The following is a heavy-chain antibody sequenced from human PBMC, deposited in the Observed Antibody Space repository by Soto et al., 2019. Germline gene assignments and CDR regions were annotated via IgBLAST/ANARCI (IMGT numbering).Heavy chain of an antibody. V-gene: IGHV3-23*01. D-gene: IGHD1-26*01. J-gene: IGHJ4*02. CDR3: AKGLGDTWDEGYFFDY. CDR1: GITFRRYS. Sequence: EVQLLESGGRLVQPWGSMRLSCAASGITFRRYSMSWGRQAPGKGLEWVSGISGAGGSTYYADSVKGRFTISRDNSRNTLYLQLNGLRAEDTAVYYCAKGLGDTWDEGYFFDYWGQGSLVIVSS. CDR2: ISGAGGST.